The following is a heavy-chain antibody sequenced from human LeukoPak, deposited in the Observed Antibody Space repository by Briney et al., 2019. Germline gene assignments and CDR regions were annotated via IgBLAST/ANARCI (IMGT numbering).Heavy chain of an antibody. Sequence: SETLSLTCAVYGVSFSGYYWSWIRQPPGKGLEWVGEINHSGSTNYNPSLKSRVTISVDTSKNQFSLELSSVTAADTAVYYCARGRGYVLRFLEWLCYFDYWGQGTLVTVSS. D-gene: IGHD3-3*01. V-gene: IGHV4-34*01. CDR2: INHSGST. CDR1: GVSFSGYY. J-gene: IGHJ4*02. CDR3: ARGRGYVLRFLEWLCYFDY.